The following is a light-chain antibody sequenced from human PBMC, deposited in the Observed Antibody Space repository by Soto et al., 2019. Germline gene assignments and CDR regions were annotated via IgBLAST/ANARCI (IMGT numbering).Light chain of an antibody. CDR3: QQRSSWPPGMYT. Sequence: EIVLEQSPATLSLSPGERATLSCRASQSVRHYLAWYQQKPGQAPRLLIYDASNRATGIPARFSGSGSGTDFTLTISSLEPEDFAVYYCQQRSSWPPGMYTFGQGTRLQIK. CDR1: QSVRHY. J-gene: IGKJ2*01. CDR2: DAS. V-gene: IGKV3-11*01.